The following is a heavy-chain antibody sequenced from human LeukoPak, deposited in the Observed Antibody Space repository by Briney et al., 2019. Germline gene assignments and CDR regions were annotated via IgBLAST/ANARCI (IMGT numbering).Heavy chain of an antibody. Sequence: PGGPLRLSCAASGYTFSSYSINWVRQAPGKGLEWVSSISLGSNYIYYADSVRGRFSISRDDARNSLYLQMDSLRGDDTAVYYCARLRRNSDRSGYYYYYDYWGQGTLVTVSS. J-gene: IGHJ4*02. V-gene: IGHV3-21*01. CDR2: ISLGSNYI. CDR3: ARLRRNSDRSGYYYYYDY. CDR1: GYTFSSYS. D-gene: IGHD3-22*01.